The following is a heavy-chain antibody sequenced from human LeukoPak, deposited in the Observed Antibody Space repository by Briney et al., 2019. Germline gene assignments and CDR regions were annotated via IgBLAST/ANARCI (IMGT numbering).Heavy chain of an antibody. CDR1: GGSISSYY. D-gene: IGHD5-18*01. V-gene: IGHV4-59*08. J-gene: IGHJ4*02. CDR3: ARLPDTAMDYYFDY. Sequence: SETLSLTCTVPGGSISSYYWSWIRQPPGKGLEWIGYIYYSGSTNYNPSLKSRVTISVDTSKNQFSLKLSSETAADTAVYYCARLPDTAMDYYFDYWGQGTLVTVSS. CDR2: IYYSGST.